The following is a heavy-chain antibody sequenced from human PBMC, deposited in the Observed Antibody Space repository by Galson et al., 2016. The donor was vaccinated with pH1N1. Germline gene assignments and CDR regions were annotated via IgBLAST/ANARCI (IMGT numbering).Heavy chain of an antibody. D-gene: IGHD4-17*01. CDR3: AKDPGGGAVTMFYFES. J-gene: IGHJ4*02. CDR2: IWFDGSNK. V-gene: IGHV3-30*18. Sequence: SLRLSCAVSGFTFRNYGMHWVRQAPGKGPEWVAVIWFDGSNKYYADSVKGRFTVSRDNSKNTLYLQMNSLRPEDTAMYYCAKDPGGGAVTMFYFESWGQGTLVTVSS. CDR1: GFTFRNYG.